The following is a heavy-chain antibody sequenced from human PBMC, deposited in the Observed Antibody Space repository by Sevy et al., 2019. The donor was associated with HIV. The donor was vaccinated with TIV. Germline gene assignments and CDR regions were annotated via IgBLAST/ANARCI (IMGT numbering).Heavy chain of an antibody. D-gene: IGHD3-22*01. CDR1: GYTFTSYG. CDR2: IIPILGIA. Sequence: ASVKVSCKASGYTFTSYGISWVRQAPGQGLEWMGRIIPILGIANYAQKFQGRVTITADKSTSTAYMELSSLRSEDTAVYYCARTYYYDSSGYPLDYWGQGTLVTVSS. V-gene: IGHV1-69*04. CDR3: ARTYYYDSSGYPLDY. J-gene: IGHJ4*02.